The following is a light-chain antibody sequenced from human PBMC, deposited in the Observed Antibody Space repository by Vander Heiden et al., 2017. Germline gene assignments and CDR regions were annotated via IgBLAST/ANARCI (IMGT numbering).Light chain of an antibody. Sequence: QSVLTQPPSVSSAPGQRATISCTGSSSNIGAGKGVHWYQRLPGAAPKLLIYGNTKRPSGVPDRFSGSKSATSASLAITGLQAEDEADYYCQSYGSSLSGVVFGGGTKLTVL. CDR2: GNT. J-gene: IGLJ3*02. CDR3: QSYGSSLSGVV. V-gene: IGLV1-40*01. CDR1: SSNIGAGKG.